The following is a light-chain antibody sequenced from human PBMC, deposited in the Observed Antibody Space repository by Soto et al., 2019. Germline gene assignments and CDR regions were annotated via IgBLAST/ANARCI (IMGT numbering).Light chain of an antibody. J-gene: IGKJ1*01. Sequence: DIQMTQSPSTLSSSIGDRVTITCRASQTISSWLAWYQQKPGKAPKLLIYEAFNLESGVLSRFSGSGSGTEFTLTIFSLQPDDFATYYCQQYHSYPWTFGQGTKVAIK. V-gene: IGKV1-5*03. CDR1: QTISSW. CDR3: QQYHSYPWT. CDR2: EAF.